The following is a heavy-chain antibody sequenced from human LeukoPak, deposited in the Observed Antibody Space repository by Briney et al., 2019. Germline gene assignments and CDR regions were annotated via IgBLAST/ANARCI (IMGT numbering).Heavy chain of an antibody. J-gene: IGHJ4*02. CDR2: ISYDGSNK. D-gene: IGHD2-15*01. CDR3: ATDRDRMRLAAPLTNFDY. Sequence: PGGSLRLSCAASGFTFSSYGMHWVRQAPGKGLEWVAVISYDGSNKYYADSVKGRFTISRDNSKNTLYLQMNSLRAEDTAVYYCATDRDRMRLAAPLTNFDYWGQGTLVTVSS. V-gene: IGHV3-30*03. CDR1: GFTFSSYG.